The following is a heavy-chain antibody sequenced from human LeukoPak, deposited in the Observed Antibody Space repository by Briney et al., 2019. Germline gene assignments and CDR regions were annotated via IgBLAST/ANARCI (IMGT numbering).Heavy chain of an antibody. D-gene: IGHD4-17*01. V-gene: IGHV4-34*01. CDR2: INHSGST. J-gene: IGHJ6*03. CDR3: ARNYGDYATGYYYYMDV. CDR1: GGSFSGYY. Sequence: TSETLSLTCAVYGGSFSGYYWSWIRQPPGKGLEWIGEINHSGSTNYNPSLKSRVTMSVDTSKNQFSLKLSSVTAADTAVYYCARNYGDYATGYYYYMDVWGKGTTVTVSS.